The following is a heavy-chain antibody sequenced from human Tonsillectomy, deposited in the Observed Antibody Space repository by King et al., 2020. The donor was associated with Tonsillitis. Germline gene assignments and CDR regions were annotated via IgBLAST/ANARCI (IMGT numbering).Heavy chain of an antibody. V-gene: IGHV3-43*02. CDR3: AKNMYSDSSEELDY. CDR1: GFTFDDYA. D-gene: IGHD3-22*01. J-gene: IGHJ4*02. CDR2: ISGDGGRT. Sequence: EGQLVQSGGGVVQPGGSLRLSCSASGFTFDDYAMHWCRQAPGKGLEWFSLISGDGGRTHYADSVKGRFTISRDNSKNSLYLQMNSLRTEDTALYYCAKNMYSDSSEELDYWGQGTLVTVSS.